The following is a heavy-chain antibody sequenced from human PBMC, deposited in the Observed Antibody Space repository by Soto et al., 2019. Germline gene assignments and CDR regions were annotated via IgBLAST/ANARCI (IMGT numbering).Heavy chain of an antibody. J-gene: IGHJ4*02. CDR3: ARWEYSSSPARDY. CDR2: ISSSSSYI. D-gene: IGHD6-13*01. CDR1: GFTFSSYS. Sequence: GGSLRLSCAASGFTFSSYSMNWVRQAPGKGLEWVSSISSSSSYIYYADSVKGRFTISRDNAKNSLYLQMNSLRAEDTAVYYCARWEYSSSPARDYWGQGTLVTVSS. V-gene: IGHV3-21*01.